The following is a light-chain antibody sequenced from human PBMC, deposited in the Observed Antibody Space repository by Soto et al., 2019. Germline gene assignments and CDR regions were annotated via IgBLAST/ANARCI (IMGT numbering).Light chain of an antibody. CDR1: QSVSSY. J-gene: IGKJ1*01. Sequence: EIVMTQSPATLSVSPGERATLSCRASQSVSSYLAWYQQKPGQAPRLLIYDASNRATGIPARFSGSGSGTDFTLTISSLEPEDFAVYYCQQRGNWPWTFGQGTKVEIK. CDR3: QQRGNWPWT. CDR2: DAS. V-gene: IGKV3-11*01.